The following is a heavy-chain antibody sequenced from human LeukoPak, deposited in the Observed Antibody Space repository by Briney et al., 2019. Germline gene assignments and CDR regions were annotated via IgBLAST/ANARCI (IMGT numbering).Heavy chain of an antibody. J-gene: IGHJ2*01. CDR3: ARDYYDSSGYYREDWYFDL. CDR2: ISSSSSYI. Sequence: PGGSLRLSCAASGFTFSSYSMNWVRQAPGKGLEWVSSISSSSSYIYYADSVKGRFTISRDNAKNSLYLQMNSQRAEDTAVYYCARDYYDSSGYYREDWYFDLWGRGTLVTVSS. D-gene: IGHD3-22*01. CDR1: GFTFSSYS. V-gene: IGHV3-21*01.